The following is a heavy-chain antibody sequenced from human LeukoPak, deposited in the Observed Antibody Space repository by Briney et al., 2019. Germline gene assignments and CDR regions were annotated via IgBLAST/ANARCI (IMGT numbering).Heavy chain of an antibody. V-gene: IGHV3-21*04. D-gene: IGHD2-21*01. CDR1: GFTFSSYS. CDR2: ISSSSSYI. Sequence: GGSLRLSCAASGFTFSSYSMNWVRQAPGKGLEWVSSISSSSSYIYYADSVKGRFTISRDNPKNTVYLHMNSLRVEDTAVYYCAKDWIQFNRVFDCFDSWGQGTLVTVSS. J-gene: IGHJ4*02. CDR3: AKDWIQFNRVFDCFDS.